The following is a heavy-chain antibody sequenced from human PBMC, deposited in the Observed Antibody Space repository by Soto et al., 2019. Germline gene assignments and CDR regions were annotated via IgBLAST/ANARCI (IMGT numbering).Heavy chain of an antibody. CDR3: ARVAYGDYSFNY. Sequence: GGSLRLSCVASGFTFSNYWMHWLRQVPGKGLVWVSRINSDGSTTTYADSVKGRFTISRDNAKNTLYLQMNSLRAEDTAVYFCARVAYGDYSFNYWGQGTLVTVSS. V-gene: IGHV3-74*01. D-gene: IGHD4-17*01. CDR2: INSDGSTT. CDR1: GFTFSNYW. J-gene: IGHJ4*02.